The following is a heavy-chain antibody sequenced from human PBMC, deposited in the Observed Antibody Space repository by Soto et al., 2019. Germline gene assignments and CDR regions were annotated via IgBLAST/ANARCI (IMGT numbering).Heavy chain of an antibody. J-gene: IGHJ6*02. V-gene: IGHV3-30*18. D-gene: IGHD4-17*01. Sequence: QVQLVESGGGVVQPGGSLRLSCAASGFPFSAYAMHWVRQVPGKGLEWVAVISYEGSNRFYADSVKGRFTVSRDNSKNMVYLQMNSLRGEDTAVFYCAKDYGDYNFNYGMDVWGQGTTVTVSS. CDR3: AKDYGDYNFNYGMDV. CDR2: ISYEGSNR. CDR1: GFPFSAYA.